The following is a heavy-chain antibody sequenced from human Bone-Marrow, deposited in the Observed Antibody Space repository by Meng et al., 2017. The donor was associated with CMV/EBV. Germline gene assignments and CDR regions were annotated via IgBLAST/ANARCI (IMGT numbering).Heavy chain of an antibody. Sequence: LRLSCTVSGSSISSDDYYWSWIRQPPGKGLEWIGYIYYSGSTYYSPSLKRRVTISVDTSKNQFSLKLSSMTAADTAVYYCARLTIPHGMDVWGQGTTVTVSS. V-gene: IGHV4-30-4*08. CDR2: IYYSGST. CDR1: GSSISSDDYY. J-gene: IGHJ6*02. CDR3: ARLTIPHGMDV. D-gene: IGHD2-2*01.